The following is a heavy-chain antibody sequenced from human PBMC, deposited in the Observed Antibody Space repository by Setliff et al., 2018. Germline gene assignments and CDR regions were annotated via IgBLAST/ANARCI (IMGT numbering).Heavy chain of an antibody. CDR2: MYISGIT. V-gene: IGHV4-4*08. CDR1: GGSISSYY. D-gene: IGHD3-16*01. Sequence: LSETLSLTCTVSGGSISSYYWSWMRQPPGKGLEWIGYMYISGITNSNPSLKSRVTMSLDTSRNQFSLKLSSVTAADTAVYYCAKIKAGGGSFDIWGQGTMVTVSS. J-gene: IGHJ3*02. CDR3: AKIKAGGGSFDI.